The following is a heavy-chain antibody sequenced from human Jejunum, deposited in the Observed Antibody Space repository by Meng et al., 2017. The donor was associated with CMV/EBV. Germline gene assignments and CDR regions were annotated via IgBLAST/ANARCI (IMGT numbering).Heavy chain of an antibody. V-gene: IGHV3-74*01. CDR1: FTLSNHW. J-gene: IGHJ4*02. Sequence: FTLSNHWMHWVRQAPGKGLVWVERISTDGSSTSYADSVKGRFTISRDNAMNTLYLQMNSLRAEDTAVYYCAKRDCTSSSCHYYFDYWGQGTLVTVSS. D-gene: IGHD2-2*01. CDR3: AKRDCTSSSCHYYFDY. CDR2: ISTDGSST.